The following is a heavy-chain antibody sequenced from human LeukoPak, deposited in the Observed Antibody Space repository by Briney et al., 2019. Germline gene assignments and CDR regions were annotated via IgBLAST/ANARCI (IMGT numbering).Heavy chain of an antibody. CDR1: GHIDLDYG. Sequence: EASVKVSCKPSGHIDLDYGINWVRQAPGQGLEWMGWVSAHNGVRNYAETFQDRVTLTTDTSTATAFMELRGLKSDDTAVYYCAIPRSGHNYHFDFWGQGTLVTVSS. CDR3: AIPRSGHNYHFDF. D-gene: IGHD5-24*01. V-gene: IGHV1-18*01. J-gene: IGHJ4*02. CDR2: VSAHNGVR.